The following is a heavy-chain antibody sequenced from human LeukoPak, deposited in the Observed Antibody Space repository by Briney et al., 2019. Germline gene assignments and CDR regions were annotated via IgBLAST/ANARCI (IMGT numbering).Heavy chain of an antibody. Sequence: GGSLRLSCAASGFTFSSYAMSWVRQAPGKGLEWVSAISGSGGSTYYADPVKGRFTISRDNSKNTLYLQMNSLRAEDTAVYYCATLRRRSMLDYWGQGTLVTVSS. D-gene: IGHD2-21*01. CDR3: ATLRRRSMLDY. J-gene: IGHJ4*02. CDR1: GFTFSSYA. CDR2: ISGSGGST. V-gene: IGHV3-23*01.